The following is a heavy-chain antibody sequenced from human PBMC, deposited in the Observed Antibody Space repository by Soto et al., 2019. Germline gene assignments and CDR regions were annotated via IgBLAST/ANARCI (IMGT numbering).Heavy chain of an antibody. V-gene: IGHV1-18*01. CDR2: ISVYNGNK. CDR1: GYSFTSNG. CDR3: ARERENENYYMDV. Sequence: VKVSCKASGYSFTSNGITWVRQAPGQGLEWMGWISVYNGNKNYAQKFQGRVTMTTDTSTTTAYMELRSLRSDDTAVHYCARERENENYYMDVWGKGTTVTVSS. J-gene: IGHJ6*03.